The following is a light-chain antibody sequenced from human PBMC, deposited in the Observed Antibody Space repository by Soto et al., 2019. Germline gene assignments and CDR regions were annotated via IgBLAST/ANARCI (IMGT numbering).Light chain of an antibody. V-gene: IGKV3-15*01. CDR1: QSVSSN. J-gene: IGKJ1*01. Sequence: EIVMTQSPATLSVSPGERATLSCRASQSVSSNLAWYQQKPGQAPRLLIYGASTSATGIPARFSGSGSGTEFTLTISSLQSEDFAVYSCQQYNNWPPTWTFGQGTKVDIK. CDR2: GAS. CDR3: QQYNNWPPTWT.